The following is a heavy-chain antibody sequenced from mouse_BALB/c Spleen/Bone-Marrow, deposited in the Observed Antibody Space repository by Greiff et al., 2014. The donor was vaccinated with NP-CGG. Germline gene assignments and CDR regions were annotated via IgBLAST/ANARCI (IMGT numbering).Heavy chain of an antibody. CDR2: INPYNDGT. Sequence: EVKLVESGPELGKPGASVKMSCKASGYTFSSYVIHWVKQKPGQGLEWIGYINPYNDGTKYNEKFKGKATLTSDKSSSTAYIDLSSRTSEDSAVYYCAREADGYYVGAMDYWGQGTPVTVSS. CDR1: GYTFSSYV. D-gene: IGHD2-3*01. CDR3: AREADGYYVGAMDY. V-gene: IGHV1-14*01. J-gene: IGHJ4*01.